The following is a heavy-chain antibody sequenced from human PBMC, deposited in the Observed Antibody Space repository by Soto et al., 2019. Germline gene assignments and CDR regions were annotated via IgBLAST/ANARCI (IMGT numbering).Heavy chain of an antibody. V-gene: IGHV1-3*01. CDR2: INAGNGNT. Sequence: GGSVKVSCKASGYTFTSYVMHWVRQAPGQRLEWMGWINAGNGNTSYAQKFQGRVTMTRDTSTSTVYMELSSLRSEDTAVYYCARAPAPGYCISTSCYAGYYYYYGMDVWGQGTTVTVSS. J-gene: IGHJ6*02. D-gene: IGHD2-2*01. CDR1: GYTFTSYV. CDR3: ARAPAPGYCISTSCYAGYYYYYGMDV.